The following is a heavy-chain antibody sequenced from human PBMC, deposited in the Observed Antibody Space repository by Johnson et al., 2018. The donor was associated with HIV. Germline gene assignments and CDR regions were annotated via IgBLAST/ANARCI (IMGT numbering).Heavy chain of an antibody. CDR3: AFVPVMVRGVIRVS. CDR1: GFTFSSYA. V-gene: IGHV3-23*04. CDR2: ISGSGGST. Sequence: VQLVESGGGLVQPGGSLRLSCAASGFTFSSYAMSWVRQAPGKGLEWVSAISGSGGSTYYADSVKGRFTISSDNSKNTLYLQMNSLRAEDTAVYYCAFVPVMVRGVIRVSWGQGTMVTVSS. D-gene: IGHD3-10*01. J-gene: IGHJ3*01.